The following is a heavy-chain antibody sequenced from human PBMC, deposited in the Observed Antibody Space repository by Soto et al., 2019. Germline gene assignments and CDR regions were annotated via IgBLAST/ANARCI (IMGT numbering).Heavy chain of an antibody. CDR1: GGTFSSYT. Sequence: SVKVSCKASGGTFSSYTISWVRQAPGQGLEWMGRIIPILGIANYAQKFQGRVTITADKSTSTAYMELSSLRSEDTAVYYCARTEKNYCSSTSCFLNWFDPWGQGTLVTVSS. D-gene: IGHD2-2*01. J-gene: IGHJ5*02. V-gene: IGHV1-69*02. CDR2: IIPILGIA. CDR3: ARTEKNYCSSTSCFLNWFDP.